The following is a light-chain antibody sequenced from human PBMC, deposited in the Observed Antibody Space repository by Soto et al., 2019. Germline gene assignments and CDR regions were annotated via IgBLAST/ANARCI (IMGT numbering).Light chain of an antibody. V-gene: IGLV2-14*03. CDR2: YVD. Sequence: QSMLTQNTSLSGSHGQSITISCTGTIRDVGAYDYVSWYLQYPDKAPQLLIYYVDHRPSGVSSRFSGPKSGNTASLTISGLQAEDEGDYYCCSYADGSIYFFGTGTKVTVL. J-gene: IGLJ1*01. CDR1: IRDVGAYDY. CDR3: CSYADGSIYF.